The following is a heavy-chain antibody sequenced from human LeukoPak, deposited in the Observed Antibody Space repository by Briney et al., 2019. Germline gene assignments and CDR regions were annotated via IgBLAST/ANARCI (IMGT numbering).Heavy chain of an antibody. D-gene: IGHD2-2*02. CDR2: ISGSGGSA. J-gene: IGHJ4*02. Sequence: GGSLRLSCAASGFTFSSYAMSWVRQAPGKGLEWVSAISGSGGSAYYADSVKGRFTISRDNSKNTLYLQMNSLRAEDTAVYYCALPAAILAVASQFDYWGQGTLVTVSS. CDR3: ALPAAILAVASQFDY. V-gene: IGHV3-23*01. CDR1: GFTFSSYA.